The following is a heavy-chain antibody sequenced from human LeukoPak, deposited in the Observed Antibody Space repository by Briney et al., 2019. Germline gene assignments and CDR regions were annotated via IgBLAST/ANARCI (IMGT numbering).Heavy chain of an antibody. CDR3: ARDTKAHYYDSSGYRTWYFDY. Sequence: PSETLSLTCTVSGGSISSYYWSWIRQPAGKGLEWIGRIYTSGSTNYSPSLKSRVTMSVDTSKNQFSLKLSSVTAADTAVYYCARDTKAHYYDSSGYRTWYFDYWGQGTLVTVSS. D-gene: IGHD3-22*01. V-gene: IGHV4-4*07. J-gene: IGHJ4*02. CDR1: GGSISSYY. CDR2: IYTSGST.